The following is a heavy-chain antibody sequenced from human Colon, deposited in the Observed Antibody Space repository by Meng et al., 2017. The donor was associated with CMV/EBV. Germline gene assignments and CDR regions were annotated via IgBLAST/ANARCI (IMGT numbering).Heavy chain of an antibody. D-gene: IGHD6-19*01. V-gene: IGHV1-2*02. CDR2: IRSDGSAT. CDR3: VRSSGWSLFDY. Sequence: VALMQSGAGVKEPGASVKVSCKTSGYTFSDYYMHWVRQAPGQGLEWMGWIRSDGSATNYAQKLRGRVTMTRDASVSTAYMELSGLTSDDTAVYFCVRSSGWSLFDYWGPGALVTVSS. J-gene: IGHJ4*02. CDR1: GYTFSDYY.